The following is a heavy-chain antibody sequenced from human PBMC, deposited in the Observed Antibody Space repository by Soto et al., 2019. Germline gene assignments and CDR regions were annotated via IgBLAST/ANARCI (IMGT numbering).Heavy chain of an antibody. Sequence: EVSLVETGGGLIHPGGSLRLSCAASGFTVSGMFMNWVRQAPGKGLEWVSVIYPAGPTYYADSVKGRFTISRDNSKNTLVLKLNNLRAEDTAVYYCARDADSSGLHYWGQGILVTVSS. J-gene: IGHJ4*02. CDR1: GFTVSGMF. V-gene: IGHV3-53*02. CDR2: IYPAGPT. CDR3: ARDADSSGLHY. D-gene: IGHD6-19*01.